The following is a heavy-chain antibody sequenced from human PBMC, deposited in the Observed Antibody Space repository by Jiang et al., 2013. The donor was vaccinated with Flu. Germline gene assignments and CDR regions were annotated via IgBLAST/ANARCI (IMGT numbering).Heavy chain of an antibody. CDR2: IIPILGIA. CDR3: ARFGYTVSPGGGRWFDY. D-gene: IGHD2-15*01. CDR1: GGTFSSYA. J-gene: IGHJ4*02. Sequence: CKASGGTFSSYAISWVRQAPGQGLEWMGGIIPILGIANYAQKFQGRVTITADKSTSTAYMELSSLRSEDTAVYYCARFGYTVSPGGGRWFDYWGQGTLVTVSS. V-gene: IGHV1-69*10.